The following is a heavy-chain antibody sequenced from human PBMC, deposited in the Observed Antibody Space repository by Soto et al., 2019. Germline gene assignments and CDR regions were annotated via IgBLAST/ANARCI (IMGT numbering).Heavy chain of an antibody. J-gene: IGHJ2*01. CDR1: GFTFSNYV. D-gene: IGHD6-6*01. Sequence: QVQLVESGGSVVQPGRSLRLSCGMSGFTFSNYVMNWVRQAPGRGLEWVALIWDDGSNRYYTDSVQGRFSISRDTSKNTVYLQMDGLRAEDTATYYCVTRDESNVKYNWYFDIWGRGTVITVSS. CDR3: VTRDESNVKYNWYFDI. CDR2: IWDDGSNR. V-gene: IGHV3-33*01.